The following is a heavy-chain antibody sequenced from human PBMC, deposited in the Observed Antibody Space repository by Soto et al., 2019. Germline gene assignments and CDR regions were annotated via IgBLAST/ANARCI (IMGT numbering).Heavy chain of an antibody. J-gene: IGHJ4*02. CDR2: ISYDGSNK. V-gene: IGHV3-30-3*01. CDR1: GFTFSSYA. CDR3: ARLKGGGSGWYGGFDY. Sequence: QVQLVESGGGVVQPGRSLRLSCAASGFTFSSYAMHWVRQAPGKGLEWVAVISYDGSNKYYAESVKGRFTISRDNSKNTLKRQMNSLRAEDTPVYYCARLKGGGSGWYGGFDYRGQETLVTVSS. D-gene: IGHD6-19*01.